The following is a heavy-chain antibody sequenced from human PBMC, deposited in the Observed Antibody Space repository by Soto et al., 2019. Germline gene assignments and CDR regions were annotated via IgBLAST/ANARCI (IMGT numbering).Heavy chain of an antibody. V-gene: IGHV2-5*02. D-gene: IGHD6-13*01. Sequence: QITLKESGPTLVKPTQTLTLTCTFSGFSLSTSGVGVGWIRQPPVRALEWLALIYWDDDKRYSPSLKSRLTITKDTSKNQVVLTMINMDPVDTATYYCARTYSSSWYGAFDIWGLGTMVTVSS. CDR3: ARTYSSSWYGAFDI. CDR2: IYWDDDK. J-gene: IGHJ3*02. CDR1: GFSLSTSGVG.